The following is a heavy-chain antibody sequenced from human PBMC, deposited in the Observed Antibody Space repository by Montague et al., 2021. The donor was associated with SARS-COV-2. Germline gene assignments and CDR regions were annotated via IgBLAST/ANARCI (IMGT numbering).Heavy chain of an antibody. Sequence: SETLSLTCTVSGGSITGYYWSWLRRSPGKGLEWIAYIYDGGAVNYNPSLGSRVTISTDTSKNQLSLKVNSVTAADTAVYHCVRDHPYGGPRGAYDIWGQGTAVTVFS. CDR1: GGSITGYY. V-gene: IGHV4-59*01. J-gene: IGHJ3*02. CDR3: VRDHPYGGPRGAYDI. D-gene: IGHD4-23*01. CDR2: IYDGGAV.